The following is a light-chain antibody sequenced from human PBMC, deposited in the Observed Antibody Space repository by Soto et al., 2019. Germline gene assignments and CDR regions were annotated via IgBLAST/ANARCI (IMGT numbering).Light chain of an antibody. V-gene: IGKV2-28*01. Sequence: IVMTQSRLSLPVTPGEPASISCRSGQSLLHSNGYNYLDWYLQKPGQSPQLLIYLGSNRASGVPDRFSGSGSGTHFTLKISRVEAEDVGVYYFMKALQTHQTLGQGTKVDIK. CDR2: LGS. J-gene: IGKJ1*01. CDR1: QSLLHSNGYNY. CDR3: MKALQTHQT.